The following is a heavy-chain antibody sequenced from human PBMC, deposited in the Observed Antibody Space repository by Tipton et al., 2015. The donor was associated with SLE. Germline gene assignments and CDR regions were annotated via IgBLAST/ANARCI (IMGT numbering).Heavy chain of an antibody. CDR1: GYSISSGYY. CDR2: IYHSGST. D-gene: IGHD6-19*01. J-gene: IGHJ4*02. CDR3: AAVSSALWDFGY. Sequence: TLSPTCTVSGYSISSGYYWGWIRQPPGKGLEWIGSIYHSGSTYYNPSLKSRVTISVDTSKNQFSLKLSSVTAADTAVYYCAAVSSALWDFGYWGQGTLVTVSS. V-gene: IGHV4-38-2*02.